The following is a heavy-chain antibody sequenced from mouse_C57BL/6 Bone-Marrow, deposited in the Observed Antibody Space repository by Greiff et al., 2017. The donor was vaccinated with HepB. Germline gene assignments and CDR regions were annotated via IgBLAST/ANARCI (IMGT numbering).Heavy chain of an antibody. CDR2: IHPNSGST. J-gene: IGHJ4*01. CDR3: ARRGVAYYYAMDY. CDR1: GYTFTSYW. Sequence: QVQLQQPGAELVKPGASVKLSCKASGYTFTSYWMHWVKQRPGQGLEWIGMIHPNSGSTNYNEKFKSKATLTVDKSSSTAYMQLSSLTSEDSAVYYCARRGVAYYYAMDYWGQGTSVTVSS. V-gene: IGHV1-64*01. D-gene: IGHD1-1*02.